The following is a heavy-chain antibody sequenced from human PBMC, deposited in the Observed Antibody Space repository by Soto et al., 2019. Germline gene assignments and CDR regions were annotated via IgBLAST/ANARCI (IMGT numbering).Heavy chain of an antibody. D-gene: IGHD6-13*01. J-gene: IGHJ3*02. V-gene: IGHV3-53*01. Sequence: GGSLRLSCAASGFTVSSNYMSWVRQAPGKGLEWVSVIYSGGSTYYADSVKGRFNISRDNSKNTLYLQMNSLRAEDTAVYYCARDSSIAAAGNAFDIWGQGTMVTVSS. CDR2: IYSGGST. CDR3: ARDSSIAAAGNAFDI. CDR1: GFTVSSNY.